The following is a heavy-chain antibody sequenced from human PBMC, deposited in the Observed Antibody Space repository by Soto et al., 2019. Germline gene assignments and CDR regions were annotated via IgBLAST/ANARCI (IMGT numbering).Heavy chain of an antibody. V-gene: IGHV3-33*01. Sequence: PGGSLRLSCAASGFTFSSYGMHWVRQAPGKGLEWVAVIWYDGSNKYYADSVKGRFTISRDNSKNTLYLQMNSLRAEDTAVYYCASERMSSSGAFDYWGQGTLVTVSS. J-gene: IGHJ4*02. CDR3: ASERMSSSGAFDY. CDR1: GFTFSSYG. D-gene: IGHD2-15*01. CDR2: IWYDGSNK.